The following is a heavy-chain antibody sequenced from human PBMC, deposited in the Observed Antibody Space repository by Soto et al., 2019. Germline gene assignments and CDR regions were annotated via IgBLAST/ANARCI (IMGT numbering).Heavy chain of an antibody. J-gene: IGHJ4*02. V-gene: IGHV4-39*01. CDR3: ARSMTTVTYLDY. Sequence: QLQLQESGPGLVKPSETLSLTCTVSGGSISSSSYYWGWIRQPPGKGLEWIGSIYYSGSTYYNPSLKSRVTISVDTSKNQFSLKLSSVTAADTAVYYCARSMTTVTYLDYWGQGTLVTVSS. CDR2: IYYSGST. CDR1: GGSISSSSYY. D-gene: IGHD4-17*01.